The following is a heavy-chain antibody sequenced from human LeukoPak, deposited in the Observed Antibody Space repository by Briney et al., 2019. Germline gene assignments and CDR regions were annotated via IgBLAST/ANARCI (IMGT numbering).Heavy chain of an antibody. V-gene: IGHV3-33*01. CDR2: IWYDGSNR. Sequence: PGGSLRLSCAASGFTFSSYGMHWVRQAPGKGLEWVAVIWYDGSNRYYADSVKGRFTISRDNSKNTLYLQLNSPRAEDTAVYYCARGKREVLNTRVFDYWGQGTLVTVSS. J-gene: IGHJ4*02. CDR3: ARGKREVLNTRVFDY. D-gene: IGHD1-26*01. CDR1: GFTFSSYG.